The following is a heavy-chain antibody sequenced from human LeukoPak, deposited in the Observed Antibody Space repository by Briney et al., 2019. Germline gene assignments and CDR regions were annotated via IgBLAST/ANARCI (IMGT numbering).Heavy chain of an antibody. CDR1: GGSFSGYY. CDR3: ARALDIVVGRGMDV. V-gene: IGHV4-34*01. Sequence: NTSETLSLTCAVYGGSFSGYYWSWIRQPPGKGLEWIGEINHSGSTNYNPSLKSRATISVDTSKNQFSLKLSSVTAADTAVYYCARALDIVVGRGMDVWGQGTTVTVSS. D-gene: IGHD2-2*01. J-gene: IGHJ6*02. CDR2: INHSGST.